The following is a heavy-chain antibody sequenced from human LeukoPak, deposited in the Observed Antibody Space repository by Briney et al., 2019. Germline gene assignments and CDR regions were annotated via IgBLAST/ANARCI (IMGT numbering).Heavy chain of an antibody. J-gene: IGHJ4*02. V-gene: IGHV4-34*01. CDR1: GGSFSGYY. CDR3: ARAPGYSYGACDY. D-gene: IGHD5-18*01. CDR2: INHSGST. Sequence: SETLSLTCAVYGGSFSGYYWSWIRQPPGKGLEWIGEINHSGSTNYNPSLKSRVTISVDTSKNQFSLKLSSVTAGDTAVYYCARAPGYSYGACDYWGQGTLVTVSS.